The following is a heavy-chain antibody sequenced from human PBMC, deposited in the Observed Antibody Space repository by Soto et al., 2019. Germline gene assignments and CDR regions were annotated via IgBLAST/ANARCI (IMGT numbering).Heavy chain of an antibody. D-gene: IGHD1-26*01. Sequence: QVQLVQSGAEVKKPGSSVKVSCKASGGTFSSYAISWVRQAPGQGLEWMGGIIPIFGTANYAQKFQGRVTITAHKSTPTAYMELSSLRSDDTAVYYCARGEEIYVGAFAIWSQGTMVTVSS. CDR3: ARGEEIYVGAFAI. CDR2: IIPIFGTA. CDR1: GGTFSSYA. V-gene: IGHV1-69*06. J-gene: IGHJ3*02.